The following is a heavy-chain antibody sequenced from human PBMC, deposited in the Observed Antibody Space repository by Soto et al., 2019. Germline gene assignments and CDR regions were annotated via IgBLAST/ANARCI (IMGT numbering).Heavy chain of an antibody. V-gene: IGHV3-21*02. CDR1: GFNFNTYS. D-gene: IGHD1-1*01. J-gene: IGHJ6*02. CDR3: AVERSALPGARDAMDV. CDR2: ISTSGGYK. Sequence: EVRLVESGGGLVKPGGSLRVSCAASGFNFNTYSMNWVRQAQGKGLEWVSFISTSGGYKYYADSVRGRFTISRDNAKKSVYLEMNSLTADDTAVYYCAVERSALPGARDAMDVWGQVTTGTVAS.